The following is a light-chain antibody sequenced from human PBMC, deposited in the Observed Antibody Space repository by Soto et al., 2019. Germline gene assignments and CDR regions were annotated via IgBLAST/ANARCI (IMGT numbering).Light chain of an antibody. CDR2: GAF. CDR1: QSISTSS. J-gene: IGKJ1*01. CDR3: QYYGNSPLT. Sequence: IVFTQSTCTLSLSPVERAPLNCSASQSISTSSLAWYRQKPGQAPRLLIYGAFNRATGIPDRFSGGGSGTDFTLTITRLEPEDFAVYYCQYYGNSPLTFGQGTKVDIK. V-gene: IGKV3-20*01.